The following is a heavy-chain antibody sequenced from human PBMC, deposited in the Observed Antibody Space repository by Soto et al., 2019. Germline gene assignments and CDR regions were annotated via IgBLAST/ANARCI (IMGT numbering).Heavy chain of an antibody. J-gene: IGHJ6*02. CDR1: GGTFSSYA. CDR2: IIPIFGTA. CDR3: ARDRDYYYYYGMDV. V-gene: IGHV1-69*13. Sequence: SVNVSCKASGGTFSSYAISWVRQAPGQGLEWMGGIIPIFGTANYAQKFQGRVTITADESTSTAYMELSSLRSEDTAVYYCARDRDYYYYYGMDVWGQGTTVTVSS.